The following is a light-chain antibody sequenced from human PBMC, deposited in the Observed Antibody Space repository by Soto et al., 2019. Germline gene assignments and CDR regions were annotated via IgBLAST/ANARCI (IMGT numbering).Light chain of an antibody. CDR3: CSYAGSSSAM. J-gene: IGLJ3*02. Sequence: QSALTQPRSVSGSPGQSVTISCTGTSSDVGAYDFVSWYQQHPGKAPQLMIYDVTKRPSGVPDRFSGSKSGNTASLTISGLQAEDEADYYCCSYAGSSSAMFGGGTQLT. V-gene: IGLV2-11*01. CDR2: DVT. CDR1: SSDVGAYDF.